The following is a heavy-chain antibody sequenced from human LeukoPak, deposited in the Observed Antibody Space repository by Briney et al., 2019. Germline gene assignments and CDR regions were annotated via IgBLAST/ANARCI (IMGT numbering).Heavy chain of an antibody. V-gene: IGHV5-51*01. CDR3: ARRLAVAGRGYYGMDV. J-gene: IGHJ6*02. Sequence: GASLKISCKGSGYRFTSYWIGWVRRMPGKGLEWMGNIYPGDSDTRYSPPFQGQVTISADKSISTAYLQWSSLKASDTAMYYCARRLAVAGRGYYGMDVWGQGTTVTASS. CDR2: IYPGDSDT. D-gene: IGHD6-19*01. CDR1: GYRFTSYW.